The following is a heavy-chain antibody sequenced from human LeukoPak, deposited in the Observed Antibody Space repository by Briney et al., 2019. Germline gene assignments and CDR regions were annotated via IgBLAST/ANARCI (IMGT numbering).Heavy chain of an antibody. J-gene: IGHJ3*02. CDR1: GFTFSDYY. V-gene: IGHV3-11*01. Sequence: GGSLRLSCAASGFTFSDYYMSWIRQAPGKGLEWVSYISSSGSTIYYADSVKGRFTISRDNAKNSLYLQMNSLRAEDTAVYYCASLVLRYFDWLFPDDAFDIWGQGTMVTVSS. CDR2: ISSSGSTI. D-gene: IGHD3-9*01. CDR3: ASLVLRYFDWLFPDDAFDI.